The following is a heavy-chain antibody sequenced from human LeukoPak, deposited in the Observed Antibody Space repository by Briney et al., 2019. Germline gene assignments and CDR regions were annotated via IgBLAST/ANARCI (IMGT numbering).Heavy chain of an antibody. CDR2: INHSGST. CDR3: ARGRVTRGLTNWFDP. CDR1: GGSFSGYY. Sequence: SETLSLTCAVYGGSFSGYYWSWIRKPPGKGLEWIGEINHSGSTNNNPSLNSRVTISVDTSKNQFSLKLSSVTAADTAVYYCARGRVTRGLTNWFDPWGQGTLVTVSS. J-gene: IGHJ5*02. D-gene: IGHD4/OR15-4a*01. V-gene: IGHV4-34*01.